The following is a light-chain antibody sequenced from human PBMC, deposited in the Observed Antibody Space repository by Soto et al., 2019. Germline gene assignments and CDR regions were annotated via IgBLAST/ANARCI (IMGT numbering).Light chain of an antibody. CDR1: QGVSSY. Sequence: AIRMTQSPSSLSASTGDRVTITCRASQGVSSYLAWYQQKPGKAPKLLIYAASTLQSGVPSRFSGSGSGTDFTLTINCLQSEDFATYYCQQYYSYPRTCGQGTRVEIK. V-gene: IGKV1-8*01. J-gene: IGKJ1*01. CDR2: AAS. CDR3: QQYYSYPRT.